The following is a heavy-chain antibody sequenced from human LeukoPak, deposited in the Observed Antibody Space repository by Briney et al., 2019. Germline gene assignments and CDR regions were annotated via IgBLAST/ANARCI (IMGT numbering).Heavy chain of an antibody. CDR2: IYYSGST. D-gene: IGHD3-9*01. V-gene: IGHV4-30-4*08. CDR1: GGSISSGDYY. J-gene: IGHJ5*02. Sequence: SETLSLTCTVSGGSISSGDYYWSWIRQPPGKGLEWVGYIYYSGSTYYTPSLKSRVTISVDTSKNQFSLKLSSVTAADTAVYYCARDTRTHYDMNWFDPWGQGTLVTVSS. CDR3: ARDTRTHYDMNWFDP.